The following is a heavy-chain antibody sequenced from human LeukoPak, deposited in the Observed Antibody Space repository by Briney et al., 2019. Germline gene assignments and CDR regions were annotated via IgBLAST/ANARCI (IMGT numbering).Heavy chain of an antibody. J-gene: IGHJ3*02. CDR2: TEHSGST. Sequence: SETLSLTCAVYGGSFSDHYWSWIRQPPGKGLEWIGETEHSGSTNYNPSLKTRVTISVDTSKNQFSLRLSSVTAADTAVYYRAREYSTSSTAFDIWGQGTMVTVSS. V-gene: IGHV4-34*01. CDR1: GGSFSDHY. CDR3: AREYSTSSTAFDI. D-gene: IGHD6-6*01.